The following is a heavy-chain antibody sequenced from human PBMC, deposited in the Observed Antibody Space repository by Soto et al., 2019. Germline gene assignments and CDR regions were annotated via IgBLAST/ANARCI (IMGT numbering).Heavy chain of an antibody. CDR2: ISGSGGST. V-gene: IGHV3-23*01. J-gene: IGHJ3*02. D-gene: IGHD3-16*02. CDR1: GFTFSSYA. CDR3: AKGGIMITFGGVIVTAFDI. Sequence: GGSLRLSCAASGFTFSSYAMSWVRQAPGKGLEWVSAISGSGGSTYYADSVKGRFTISRDNSKNTLYLQMNSLRAEDTAVYYCAKGGIMITFGGVIVTAFDIWGQGTTVTVSS.